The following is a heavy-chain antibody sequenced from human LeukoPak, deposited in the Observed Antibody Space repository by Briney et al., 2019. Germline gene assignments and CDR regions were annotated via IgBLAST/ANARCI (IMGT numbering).Heavy chain of an antibody. V-gene: IGHV4-61*01. D-gene: IGHD1-26*01. CDR2: IYYSGST. J-gene: IGHJ4*02. Sequence: SETLSLTCTVSGGSVSSGSYYWSWIRQPPGTGLEWIGYIYYSGSTNYNPSLKSRVTISVDTSKNQFSLKLSSVTAADTAVYYCARAHTTELLLDYWGQGTLVTVSS. CDR1: GGSVSSGSYY. CDR3: ARAHTTELLLDY.